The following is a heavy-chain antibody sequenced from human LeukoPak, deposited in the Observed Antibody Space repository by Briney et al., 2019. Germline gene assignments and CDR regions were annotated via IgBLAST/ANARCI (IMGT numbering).Heavy chain of an antibody. CDR1: GGSFSGYY. CDR3: ARGRYGSGSPLAFDI. Sequence: PSETLSLTCAVYGGSFSGYYWSWIRQPPGKGLEWIGEINHSGSTNYNPSLKSRVTISEDTSKNQFSLKLSSVTAADTAVYYCARGRYGSGSPLAFDIWGQGTMVTVSS. V-gene: IGHV4-34*01. J-gene: IGHJ3*02. CDR2: INHSGST. D-gene: IGHD3-10*01.